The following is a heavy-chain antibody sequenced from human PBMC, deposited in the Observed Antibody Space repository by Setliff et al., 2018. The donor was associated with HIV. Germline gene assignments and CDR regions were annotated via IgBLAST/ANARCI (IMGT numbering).Heavy chain of an antibody. Sequence: GGSLRLSCAASGFTFSNFAMSWVRLTPGKGLEWVSGITDSGSTTYYDDSVKGRFTISRDNSKNTLYLQMHSLRAEDTAVYYCSNWWLVKYAFDIWGQGTMVTVSS. V-gene: IGHV3-23*01. J-gene: IGHJ3*02. CDR3: SNWWLVKYAFDI. CDR2: ITDSGSTT. D-gene: IGHD2-15*01. CDR1: GFTFSNFA.